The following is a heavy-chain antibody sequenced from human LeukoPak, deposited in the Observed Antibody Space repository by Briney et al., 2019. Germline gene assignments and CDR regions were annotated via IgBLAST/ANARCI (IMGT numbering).Heavy chain of an antibody. V-gene: IGHV1-18*04. D-gene: IGHD1-26*01. CDR3: ARDTSGSYRTPWDY. Sequence: ASVKVSCKASGYTFTGYYMHWVRQAPGQGLEWMGWISAYNGNTNYAQKLQGRVTMTTDTSTSTAYMELRGLRSDDTAVYYCARDTSGSYRTPWDYWGQGTLVTVSS. CDR1: GYTFTGYY. J-gene: IGHJ4*02. CDR2: ISAYNGNT.